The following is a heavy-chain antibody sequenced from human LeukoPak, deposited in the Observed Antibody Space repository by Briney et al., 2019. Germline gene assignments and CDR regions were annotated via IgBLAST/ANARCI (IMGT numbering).Heavy chain of an antibody. CDR1: GGSFSGYY. V-gene: IGHV4-34*01. J-gene: IGHJ3*02. CDR3: ARYPVEVIANRKAFDI. CDR2: INHSGST. D-gene: IGHD2-21*01. Sequence: PSETLSLTCAVYGGSFSGYYWSWIRQPPGKGLEWIGEINHSGSTNYNPSLKSRVTISVDTSKNQFSLKLSSVTAADTAVYYCARYPVEVIANRKAFDIWGQGTMVTVSS.